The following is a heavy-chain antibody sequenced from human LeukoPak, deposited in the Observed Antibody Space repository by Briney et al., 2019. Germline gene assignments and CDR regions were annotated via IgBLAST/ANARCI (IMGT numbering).Heavy chain of an antibody. V-gene: IGHV4-59*01. D-gene: IGHD6-13*01. J-gene: IGHJ5*02. CDR1: GGSISSYY. CDR3: ARDYAGSSSWNWFDP. CDR2: IYGSGST. Sequence: SETLSLTCTVSGGSISSYYWSWIRQPPGKGLEWIGHIYGSGSTNYNPSLKSRVTISVDMSKNQFSLKVSSVTAADTAVYYCARDYAGSSSWNWFDPWGLGTLVTVSS.